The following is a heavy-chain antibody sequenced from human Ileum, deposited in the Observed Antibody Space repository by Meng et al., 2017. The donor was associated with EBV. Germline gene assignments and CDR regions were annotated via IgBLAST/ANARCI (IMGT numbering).Heavy chain of an antibody. CDR2: VNYNGDS. Sequence: GQGPLTPPGTLSLTLTVSGASVTSSGYYWSWLRQSPGKGLEWLGYVNYNGDSTYNPSLKSRVTIFIDTSKKQFYLNLTSATAADTAIYYCARDLRVGGAFDYWGQGTLVTVSS. V-gene: IGHV4-61*08. CDR3: ARDLRVGGAFDY. J-gene: IGHJ4*02. CDR1: GASVTSSGYY. D-gene: IGHD1-26*01.